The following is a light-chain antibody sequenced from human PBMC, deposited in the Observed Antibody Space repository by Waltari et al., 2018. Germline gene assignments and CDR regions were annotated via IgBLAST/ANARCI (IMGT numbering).Light chain of an antibody. V-gene: IGKV3-20*01. CDR1: QSVGSSS. Sequence: EIVLTQSPGTASLSPGERVTLSCRASQSVGSSSLAWYQQKPGQAPRLVIYRASRRATGSPDRFSGSGSGTDFSLTLSRLEPEDFAVYYCQQHGTLPATFGQGTKVEIK. J-gene: IGKJ1*01. CDR2: RAS. CDR3: QQHGTLPAT.